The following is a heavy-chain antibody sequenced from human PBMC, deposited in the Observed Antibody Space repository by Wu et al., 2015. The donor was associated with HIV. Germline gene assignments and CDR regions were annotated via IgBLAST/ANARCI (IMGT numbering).Heavy chain of an antibody. J-gene: IGHJ3*02. CDR3: ARDAVRVGPRDAFDI. D-gene: IGHD1-26*01. V-gene: IGHV1-69*05. CDR1: GGKFSSYA. CDR2: ITGMFGTA. Sequence: QVQLVQSGAEVKKPGSSVKVSCKASGGKFSSYAITWVRQAPGQGLEWMGGITGMFGTANYAQKFQGRVTMTTEEITSTAYMELRSLRSDDTAVYYCARDAVRVGPRDAFDIWGQGTMVTVSS.